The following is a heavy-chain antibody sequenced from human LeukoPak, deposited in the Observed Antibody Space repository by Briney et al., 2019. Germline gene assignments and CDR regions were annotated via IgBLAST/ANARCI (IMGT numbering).Heavy chain of an antibody. Sequence: PSETLSLTCTVSGDSISSYYWSWIRQPPGKGLEWIGYIYYSGSTNYNPSLKSRVTISVDTSKNQFSLKLRSVTAADTAVYYCARAIVGYSYGSYFDYWGQGTLVPVSS. CDR3: ARAIVGYSYGSYFDY. V-gene: IGHV4-59*01. CDR1: GDSISSYY. D-gene: IGHD5-18*01. CDR2: IYYSGST. J-gene: IGHJ4*02.